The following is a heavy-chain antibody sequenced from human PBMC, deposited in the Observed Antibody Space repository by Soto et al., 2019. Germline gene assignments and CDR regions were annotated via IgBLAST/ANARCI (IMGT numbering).Heavy chain of an antibody. D-gene: IGHD3-3*01. Sequence: QVQLQESGPGLVKPSQPLSLTCTVSGGSISSGGYYWSWIRQHPGKGLDWIGYLYYSGSTYYNPSLKSRVTISVDTSKRQSSRKLSSVTAADTAVYCCARGLEGRKVTYYDFWSGYLSRESWFDPWGQGTQVTVSS. CDR1: GGSISSGGYY. CDR3: ARGLEGRKVTYYDFWSGYLSRESWFDP. J-gene: IGHJ5*02. V-gene: IGHV4-31*03. CDR2: LYYSGST.